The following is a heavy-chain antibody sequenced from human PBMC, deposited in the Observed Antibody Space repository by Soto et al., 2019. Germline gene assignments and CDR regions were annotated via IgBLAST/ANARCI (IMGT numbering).Heavy chain of an antibody. J-gene: IGHJ4*02. V-gene: IGHV3-30*03. CDR1: GFTFSSYG. D-gene: IGHD6-19*01. CDR2: ISYDGSNK. CDR3: AHIAVAATGYFDY. Sequence: PGGSLRLSCAASGFTFSSYGMHWVRQAPGKGLEWVAVISYDGSNKYYADSVKGRFTISRDNSKNTLYLQMNSLRAEDTAVYYCAHIAVAATGYFDYWGQGTLVTSPQ.